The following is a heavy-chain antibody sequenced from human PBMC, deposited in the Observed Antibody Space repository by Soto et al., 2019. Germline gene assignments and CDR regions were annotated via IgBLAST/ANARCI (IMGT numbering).Heavy chain of an antibody. Sequence: GGSLRLSCAASGVTFSSYAMHWVRQAPGKGLEWVAVISYDGSNKYYADSVKGRFTISRDNSKNTLYLQMNSLRAEDTAVYYCAREPGTQYYFDYWGQGTLVTVSS. CDR1: GVTFSSYA. CDR3: AREPGTQYYFDY. CDR2: ISYDGSNK. D-gene: IGHD1-7*01. V-gene: IGHV3-30-3*01. J-gene: IGHJ4*02.